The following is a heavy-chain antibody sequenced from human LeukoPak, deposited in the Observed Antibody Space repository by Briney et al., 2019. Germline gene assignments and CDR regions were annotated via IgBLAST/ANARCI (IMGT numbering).Heavy chain of an antibody. Sequence: GGSLRLSCAASGFTFSSYWMSWVRQAPGKGLEWVANIKQDGSEKYYVDSVKGRFTISRDNAKNSLYLRMNSLRAEDTAVYYCARITYCGGDCYAPIAPDFDYWGQGTLVTASS. D-gene: IGHD2-21*02. CDR2: IKQDGSEK. J-gene: IGHJ4*02. CDR3: ARITYCGGDCYAPIAPDFDY. CDR1: GFTFSSYW. V-gene: IGHV3-7*01.